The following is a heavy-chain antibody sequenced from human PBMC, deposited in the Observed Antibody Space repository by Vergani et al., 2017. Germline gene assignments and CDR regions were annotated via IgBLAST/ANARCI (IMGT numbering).Heavy chain of an antibody. CDR3: ATPAKGVPDYFDY. J-gene: IGHJ4*02. CDR1: GFTFSSYG. V-gene: IGHV3-23*04. CDR2: ISGSGGST. D-gene: IGHD2-2*01. Sequence: VQLVESGGGVVQPGRSLRLSCAASGFTFSSYGMHWVRQAPGKGLEWVSAISGSGGSTYYADSVNGRFTISRDNSKNTLYRQMNRLRAEATAVYDCATPAKGVPDYFDYWGQGTLVTVSS.